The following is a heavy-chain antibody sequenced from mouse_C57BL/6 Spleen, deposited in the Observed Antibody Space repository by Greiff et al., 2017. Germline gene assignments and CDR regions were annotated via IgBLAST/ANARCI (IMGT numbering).Heavy chain of an antibody. J-gene: IGHJ2*01. V-gene: IGHV1-39*01. Sequence: VQLQQSGPELVKPGASVKISCKASGYSFTDYNMNWVKQSNGKSLEWIGVINPNYGTTSYNQKFKGKATLTVDQSSSTAYMHLNSLTSEDSAVYYCAREGGQTAQATDDYWGQGTTLTVSS. D-gene: IGHD3-2*02. CDR3: AREGGQTAQATDDY. CDR2: INPNYGTT. CDR1: GYSFTDYN.